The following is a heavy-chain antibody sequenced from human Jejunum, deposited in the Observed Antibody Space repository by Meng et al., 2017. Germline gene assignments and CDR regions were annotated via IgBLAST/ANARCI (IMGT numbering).Heavy chain of an antibody. D-gene: IGHD2-15*01. J-gene: IGHJ4*02. CDR2: MKSDGSTT. CDR1: GFTLLCYW. V-gene: IGHV3-74*03. Sequence: VPLGVGGGGCVHPGGPLCPPGLVSGFTLLCYWMHWVRQPPGKGLVWVSRMKSDGSTTTHPPSVKDSFSHSRGNAKNPVYLQTKRRRAQGPGVYFRARDRAWYLPYDLWGQGTLVTVSS. CDR3: ARDRAWYLPYDL.